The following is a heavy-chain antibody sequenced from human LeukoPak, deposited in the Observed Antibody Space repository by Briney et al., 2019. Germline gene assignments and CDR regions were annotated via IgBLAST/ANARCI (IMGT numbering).Heavy chain of an antibody. D-gene: IGHD3-22*01. J-gene: IGHJ4*02. Sequence: GGSLRLSCAASGLTFNIFTFHWVRQAPGTGLEWVSSISSTSTYIFYADSVRGRFTISRDNAKNSVYLDMSSLRAEDTAVYYCSYYDSTTQYYYWGQGTLVTVSS. CDR2: ISSTSTYI. V-gene: IGHV3-21*01. CDR3: SYYDSTTQYYY. CDR1: GLTFNIFT.